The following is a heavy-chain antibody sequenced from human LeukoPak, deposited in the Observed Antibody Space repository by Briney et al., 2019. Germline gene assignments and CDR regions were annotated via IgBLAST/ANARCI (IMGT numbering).Heavy chain of an antibody. J-gene: IGHJ4*02. CDR3: ARGVATYDFWNGYV. CDR1: GFTFSSHR. V-gene: IGHV3-7*01. D-gene: IGHD3-3*01. CDR2: IKQDGSEK. Sequence: PGGSVRLPCAASGFTFSSHRMSWARQAPGKAVECVANIKQDGSEKHYVDTVKGRFTIYRDNAKNSLYLQMNSLRAEDTAVYYCARGVATYDFWNGYVWGQGTLVTVSS.